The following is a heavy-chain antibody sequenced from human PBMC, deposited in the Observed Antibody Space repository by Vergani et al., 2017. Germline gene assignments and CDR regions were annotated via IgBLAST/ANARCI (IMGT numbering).Heavy chain of an antibody. CDR1: GFSFSSFG. V-gene: IGHV3-NL1*01. J-gene: IGHJ3*02. Sequence: QVQLVESGGGVVQPGRSLRLSCAASGFSFSSFGFHWVRQAPGKGLEWVSVIYSGGSTYYADSVKGRFTISRDNSKNTLYLQMNSLRAEDTAVYYCARGMTTETTDLDGFDIWGQGTMVSVSS. CDR2: IYSGGST. D-gene: IGHD4-17*01. CDR3: ARGMTTETTDLDGFDI.